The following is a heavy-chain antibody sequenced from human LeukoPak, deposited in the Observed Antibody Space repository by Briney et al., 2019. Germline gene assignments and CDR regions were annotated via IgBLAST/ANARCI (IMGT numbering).Heavy chain of an antibody. CDR1: GYTLTELS. J-gene: IGHJ5*02. CDR3: ASSAPPYSGSYYGWFDP. CDR2: FDPEDGET. D-gene: IGHD1-26*01. Sequence: ASVKVSCKVSGYTLTELSMHWVRQAPGKGLEWMGGFDPEDGETIYAQKFQDRVTITRDRSMSTAYMELSSLRSEDTAMYYCASSAPPYSGSYYGWFDPWGQGTLVTVSS. V-gene: IGHV1-24*01.